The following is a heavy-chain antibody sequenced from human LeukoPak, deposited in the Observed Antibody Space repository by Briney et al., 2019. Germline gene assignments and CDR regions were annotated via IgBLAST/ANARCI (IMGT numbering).Heavy chain of an antibody. CDR1: GGSISSHY. V-gene: IGHV4-59*11. CDR2: IYYSGST. Sequence: SETLSLTCTVSGGSISSHYWSWIRQPPGKGLEWIGYIYYSGSTNYNPSLKSRVTISVDTSKNQFCLKLSSVTAADTAVYYCARVYYDFWSDYSSYYYYYYMDVWGKGTTVTVSS. D-gene: IGHD3-3*01. CDR3: ARVYYDFWSDYSSYYYYYYMDV. J-gene: IGHJ6*03.